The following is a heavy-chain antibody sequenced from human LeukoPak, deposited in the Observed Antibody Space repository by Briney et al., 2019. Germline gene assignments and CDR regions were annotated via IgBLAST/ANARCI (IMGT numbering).Heavy chain of an antibody. J-gene: IGHJ4*02. CDR2: IYTSGST. Sequence: TLSLTCTVSGGSISSGSYYWSWIRQPAGKGLEWIGRIYTSGSTNYNPSLKSRVTISVDTSKNQFSLKLSSVTAADTAVYYCARDLGYDEIWGQGTLVTVSS. CDR1: GGSISSGSYY. CDR3: ARDLGYDEI. V-gene: IGHV4-61*02. D-gene: IGHD2-15*01.